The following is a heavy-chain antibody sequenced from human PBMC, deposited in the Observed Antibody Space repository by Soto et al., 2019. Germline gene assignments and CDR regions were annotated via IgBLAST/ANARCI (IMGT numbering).Heavy chain of an antibody. CDR1: GYSFTSYW. CDR3: ARQVLNNYYYYGMDV. J-gene: IGHJ6*02. V-gene: IGHV5-10-1*01. CDR2: IDPSDSYT. Sequence: PGESLKISCKGSGYSFTSYWISWVRQMPGKGLEWMGRIDPSDSYTNYSPSFQGHVTISADKSISTAYLQWSSLKAPDTAMYYCARQVLNNYYYYGMDVWGQGTTVTVSS.